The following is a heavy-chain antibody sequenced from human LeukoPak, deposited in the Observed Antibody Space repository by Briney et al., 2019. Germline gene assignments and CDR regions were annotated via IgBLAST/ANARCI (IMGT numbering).Heavy chain of an antibody. CDR3: ATTRGYSYGLIY. CDR1: GGTFSSYA. J-gene: IGHJ4*02. CDR2: IIPIFGTA. D-gene: IGHD5-18*01. Sequence: SVKVSCKASGGTFSSYAISWVRQAPGQGLEWMGVIIPIFGTANYAQKFQGRVTITADESTSTAYMELSSLRSEDTAVYYCATTRGYSYGLIYWGQGTLVTVSS. V-gene: IGHV1-69*13.